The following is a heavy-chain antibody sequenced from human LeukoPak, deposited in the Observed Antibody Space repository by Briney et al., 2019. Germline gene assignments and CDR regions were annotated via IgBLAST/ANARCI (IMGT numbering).Heavy chain of an antibody. CDR2: IYYSGST. CDR1: GGSISSSSYY. J-gene: IGHJ4*02. V-gene: IGHV4-39*07. D-gene: IGHD3-10*01. Sequence: SETLSLTCTVSGGSISSSSYYWGWIRQPPGKGLEWIGSIYYSGSTYYNPSLKSRVTISVDTSKNQFSLKLSSVTAADTAVYYCASRYYYGSGSPFDYWGQGTLVIVSS. CDR3: ASRYYYGSGSPFDY.